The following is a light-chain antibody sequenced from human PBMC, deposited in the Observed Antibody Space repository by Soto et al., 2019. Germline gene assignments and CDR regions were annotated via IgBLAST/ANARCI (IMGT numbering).Light chain of an antibody. Sequence: EIVLTQSPGTLSLSPGERATLSCRASQSVSSTYLAWYQQKPGQAPRLLIYGASSRATGIPDRFSGSGSGTDFTLTISRLEPEDFAVYYCKQYGSSPPVTFGGGTKVEI. CDR1: QSVSSTY. CDR3: KQYGSSPPVT. J-gene: IGKJ4*01. V-gene: IGKV3-20*01. CDR2: GAS.